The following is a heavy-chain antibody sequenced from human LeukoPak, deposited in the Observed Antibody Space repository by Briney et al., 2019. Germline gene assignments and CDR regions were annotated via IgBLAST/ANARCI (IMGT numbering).Heavy chain of an antibody. CDR1: GCTFSRYA. D-gene: IGHD5-24*01. CDR2: IIPIFGTA. V-gene: IGHV1-69*05. Sequence: ASVKVSCKASGCTFSRYAIRWVRQAPGQGLEWMGVIIPIFGTANYAQKFQGRVTITTDESTSTAYMELSSLSSEDTAVYYCAREERGDGYNYDNFDHWGQEPWSP. J-gene: IGHJ4*01. CDR3: AREERGDGYNYDNFDH.